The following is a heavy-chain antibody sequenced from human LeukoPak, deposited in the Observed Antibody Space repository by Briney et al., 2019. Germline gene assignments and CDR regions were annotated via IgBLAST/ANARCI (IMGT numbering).Heavy chain of an antibody. Sequence: GGSLRLSCAASGFTFSSYAMHWVRQAPGKGLEWVAVISYDGSNKYYADSVKGRFTISRDNSKNTLYLQMNSLRAGDTAVYYCARKFTMIVNALSPWGQGTLVTVSS. CDR1: GFTFSSYA. V-gene: IGHV3-30-3*01. J-gene: IGHJ5*02. D-gene: IGHD3-22*01. CDR3: ARKFTMIVNALSP. CDR2: ISYDGSNK.